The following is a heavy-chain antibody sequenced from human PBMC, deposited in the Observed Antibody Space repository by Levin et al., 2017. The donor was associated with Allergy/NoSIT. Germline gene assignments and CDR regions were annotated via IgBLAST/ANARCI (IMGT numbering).Heavy chain of an antibody. J-gene: IGHJ4*02. CDR2: ISYDGSNK. CDR1: GFTFSSYA. CDR3: AREGGSSWYLDY. D-gene: IGHD6-13*01. V-gene: IGHV3-30*04. Sequence: HPGGSLRLSCAASGFTFSSYAMHWVRQAPGKGLEWVAVISYDGSNKYYADSVKGRFTISRDNSKNTLYLQMNSLRAEDTAVYYCAREGGSSWYLDYWGQGTLVTVSS.